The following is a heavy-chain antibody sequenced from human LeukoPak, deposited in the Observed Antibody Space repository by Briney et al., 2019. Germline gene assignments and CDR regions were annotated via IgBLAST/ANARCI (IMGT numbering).Heavy chain of an antibody. Sequence: SETLSLTCTVSGGSISSGSFYWSWIRQPAGKGLEWIGYIYYSGSTKYNPSLRSRVTISVDTSKNQFSLKLRSVTAADTAVYYCARDERATVSGVVQDAFDIWGQGTMVTVSS. CDR3: ARDERATVSGVVQDAFDI. D-gene: IGHD3-3*01. J-gene: IGHJ3*02. CDR2: IYYSGST. CDR1: GGSISSGSFY. V-gene: IGHV4-61*10.